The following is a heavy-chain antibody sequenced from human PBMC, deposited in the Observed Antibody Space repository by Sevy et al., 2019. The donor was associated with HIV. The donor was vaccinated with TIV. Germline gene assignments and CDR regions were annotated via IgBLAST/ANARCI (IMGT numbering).Heavy chain of an antibody. V-gene: IGHV1-8*01. CDR1: GYTFTSYD. CDR3: ARGGNTGLFSFAFDI. D-gene: IGHD3-22*01. Sequence: ATVKVSCKASGYTFTSYDINWVRQVTGQGLEWMGWMNPNSGNTGYSQKFQGRVTMTRNTSTSTAYMELSSLRSEDTAVYYCARGGNTGLFSFAFDIWGQGTMVTVSS. J-gene: IGHJ3*02. CDR2: MNPNSGNT.